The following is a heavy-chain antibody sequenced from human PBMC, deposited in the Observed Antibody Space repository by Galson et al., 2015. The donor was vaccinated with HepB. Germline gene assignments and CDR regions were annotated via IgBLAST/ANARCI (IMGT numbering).Heavy chain of an antibody. J-gene: IGHJ5*02. D-gene: IGHD2-21*01. CDR2: IKSKTDGGTT. CDR1: GFTFSNAW. V-gene: IGHV3-15*05. CDR3: HLWWWPGGWFDP. Sequence: SLRLSCAASGFTFSNAWMSWVRQAPGKGLEWVGRIKSKTDGGTTDYAAPVKGRFTISRDDSKNTLYLQMNILKTEDTALYYCHLWWWPGGWFDPWGQGTLVTVSS.